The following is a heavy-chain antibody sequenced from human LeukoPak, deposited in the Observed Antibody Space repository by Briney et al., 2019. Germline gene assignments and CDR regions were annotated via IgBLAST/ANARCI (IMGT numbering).Heavy chain of an antibody. CDR1: SGSISAYS. Sequence: PSETLSLTCTVSSGSISAYSWSWIRQPAGKGLEWIGRICTSGSTNYNPSLKSRVTMSADRSKNQFSLKLSSVTAADTAVYYCVRWGGTAFDYWGQGTLVTVSS. CDR2: ICTSGST. CDR3: VRWGGTAFDY. D-gene: IGHD3-16*01. J-gene: IGHJ4*02. V-gene: IGHV4-4*07.